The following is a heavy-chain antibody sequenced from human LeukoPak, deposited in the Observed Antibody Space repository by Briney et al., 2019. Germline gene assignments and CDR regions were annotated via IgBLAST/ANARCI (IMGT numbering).Heavy chain of an antibody. Sequence: GASVKVSCEASGYTFTGYPISWVRQAPGQGLEWMGWITVYNGNTNFAQKLQGRVTMTTDTSTSTAYMELRSLRSDDTAVYYCARGYDYGDYVGDFDYWGQGTLVTVSS. CDR3: ARGYDYGDYVGDFDY. CDR1: GYTFTGYP. D-gene: IGHD4-17*01. CDR2: ITVYNGNT. J-gene: IGHJ4*02. V-gene: IGHV1-18*01.